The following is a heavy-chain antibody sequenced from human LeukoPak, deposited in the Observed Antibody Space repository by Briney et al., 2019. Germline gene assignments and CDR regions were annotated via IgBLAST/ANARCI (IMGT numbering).Heavy chain of an antibody. J-gene: IGHJ4*02. V-gene: IGHV3-30*18. CDR1: RFTFSSYG. D-gene: IGHD3-10*01. Sequence: GGSLRLSCAASRFTFSSYGIHWVRQAPGKGLEWVALISYDGSHEYYPASVKGRFTISRDNSKNTLSLQMDSLRPEDTAVYYCAKSQLIGSYHPPGYWGQGTLVTVSS. CDR2: ISYDGSHE. CDR3: AKSQLIGSYHPPGY.